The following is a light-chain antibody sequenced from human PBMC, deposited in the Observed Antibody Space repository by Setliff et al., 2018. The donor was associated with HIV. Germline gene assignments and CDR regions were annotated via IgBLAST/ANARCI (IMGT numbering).Light chain of an antibody. CDR2: DVS. Sequence: QSALTQPASVSGAPGPSITITCLGTSRDVGSYNYVSWYQQHPGKVPKLMIYDVSNRPSGVSNRFSGSKAGNTASLTISGLQPEDEADYYCTSYTISNTLVFGGGTKVTVL. V-gene: IGLV2-14*03. J-gene: IGLJ2*01. CDR3: TSYTISNTLV. CDR1: SRDVGSYNY.